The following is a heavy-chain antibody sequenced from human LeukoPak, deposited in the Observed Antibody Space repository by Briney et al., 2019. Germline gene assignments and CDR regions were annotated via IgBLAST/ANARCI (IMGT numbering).Heavy chain of an antibody. D-gene: IGHD5-24*01. CDR3: ARKGLATSVPFDY. CDR2: INPNSGGT. CDR1: GYTFTGYY. Sequence: ASVKVSCKASGYTFTGYYMHWVRQAPGQGLEWMGRINPNSGGTNAAQKFQGRVTMTRDTSISTAYMELSRLRSDDTAVYYCARKGLATSVPFDYWGQGTLVTVSS. V-gene: IGHV1-2*06. J-gene: IGHJ4*02.